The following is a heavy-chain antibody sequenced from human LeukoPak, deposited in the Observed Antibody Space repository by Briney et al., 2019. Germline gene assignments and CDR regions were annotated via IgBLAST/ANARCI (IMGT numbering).Heavy chain of an antibody. J-gene: IGHJ4*02. CDR1: GFTFSSYA. CDR3: AKLPHTDYGDYGAPYYFDY. V-gene: IGHV3-23*01. D-gene: IGHD4-17*01. CDR2: ICGSGGST. Sequence: GGSLRLSCAASGFTFSSYAMSGVRQAPGKGLEWVSAICGSGGSTYYAHSVKGRFTISRDNSKNTLYLQMNSLRAEDTAVYYCAKLPHTDYGDYGAPYYFDYWGQGTLVTVSS.